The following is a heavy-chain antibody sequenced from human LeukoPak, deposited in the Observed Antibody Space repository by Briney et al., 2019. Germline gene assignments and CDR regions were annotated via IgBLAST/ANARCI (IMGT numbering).Heavy chain of an antibody. D-gene: IGHD1-26*01. V-gene: IGHV4-59*01. CDR1: GGSISSYY. CDR3: ARVSGGGAEFDY. Sequence: PSETLPLTCTVSGGSISSYYWSWIRQPPGKGLEWIGYIYYSGSTNYNPSLKSRVTISVDTSKNQFSLQLSSVTAADTAVYYCARVSGGGAEFDYWGQGTLVTVSS. J-gene: IGHJ4*02. CDR2: IYYSGST.